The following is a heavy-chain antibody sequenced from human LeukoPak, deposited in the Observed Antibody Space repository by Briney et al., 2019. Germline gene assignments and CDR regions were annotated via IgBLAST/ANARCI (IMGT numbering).Heavy chain of an antibody. CDR1: GFTFSNYA. CDR2: IKSKTDGGTT. D-gene: IGHD2-15*01. J-gene: IGHJ4*02. V-gene: IGHV3-15*01. CDR3: SSYSPFDY. Sequence: GGSLRLSCSASGFTFSNYAMHWGRQAPGKGLEWVGRIKSKTDGGTTDYAAPVKGRFTISRDDSKNTLYLQMNTLRTEDTAVYYCSSYSPFDYWGQGTLVTVSS.